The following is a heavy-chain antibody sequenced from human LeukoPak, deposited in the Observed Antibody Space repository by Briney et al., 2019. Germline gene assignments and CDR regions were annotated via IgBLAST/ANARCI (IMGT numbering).Heavy chain of an antibody. J-gene: IGHJ4*02. CDR1: GGSFSGYY. D-gene: IGHD4-23*01. CDR2: INHSGST. Sequence: SETLSLTCAVYGGSFSGYYWSWIRQPPGKGLEWIGEINHSGSTNYNPSLKSRVTISVDTSKNQFSLKLSSVTAADTAVYYCARVQVRGYGGPFDYGGQGTLVTVSS. V-gene: IGHV4-34*01. CDR3: ARVQVRGYGGPFDY.